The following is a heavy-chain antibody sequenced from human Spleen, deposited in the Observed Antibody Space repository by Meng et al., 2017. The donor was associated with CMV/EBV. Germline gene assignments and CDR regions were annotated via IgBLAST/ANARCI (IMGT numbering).Heavy chain of an antibody. V-gene: IGHV3-66*03. CDR2: IYSCGST. CDR1: GFTVSSNY. Sequence: SCAASGFTVSSNYMSWVRQAPGKGLEWVSVIYSCGSTYYADSVKGRFTISRDNSKNTLYLQMNSLRAEDTAVYYCASAQYSSGWHDYWGQGTLVTVSS. CDR3: ASAQYSSGWHDY. D-gene: IGHD6-19*01. J-gene: IGHJ4*02.